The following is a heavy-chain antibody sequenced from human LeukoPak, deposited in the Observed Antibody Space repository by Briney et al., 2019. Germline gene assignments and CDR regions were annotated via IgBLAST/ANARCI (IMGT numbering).Heavy chain of an antibody. CDR3: AKVGGSGSYYNFFDY. CDR1: GFTFSSYG. D-gene: IGHD3-10*01. V-gene: IGHV3-30*18. J-gene: IGHJ4*02. CDR2: ISYDGSNK. Sequence: GRSLRLPCAASGFTFSSYGMHWVRQAPGKGLEWVAVISYDGSNKYYADSVKGRFTISRDNSKNTLYLQMNSLRAEGTAVYYCAKVGGSGSYYNFFDYWGQGTLVTVSS.